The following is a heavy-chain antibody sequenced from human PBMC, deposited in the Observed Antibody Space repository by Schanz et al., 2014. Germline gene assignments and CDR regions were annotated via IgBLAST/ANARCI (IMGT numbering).Heavy chain of an antibody. CDR2: ISRSSSTI. V-gene: IGHV3-48*01. D-gene: IGHD1-26*01. J-gene: IGHJ4*02. CDR1: GLLFSYYY. Sequence: EVQLVESGGGLVRPGGSLRLSCAASGLLFSYYYMSGVRQAPGKGLEWVSYISRSSSTIYYADSVRGRFTISRDNAKNSLYLQMNSLRAEDTAVYYCARDSGSHYLVDYWGQGTLVTVSS. CDR3: ARDSGSHYLVDY.